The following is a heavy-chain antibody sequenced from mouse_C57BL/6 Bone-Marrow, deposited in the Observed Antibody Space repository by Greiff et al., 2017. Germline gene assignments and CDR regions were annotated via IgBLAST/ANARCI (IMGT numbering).Heavy chain of an antibody. CDR2: INPYNGGT. J-gene: IGHJ1*03. Sequence: EVKVVESGPVLVKPGASVKMSCKASGYTFTDYYMNWVKQSHGKSLEWIGVINPYNGGTSYNQKFKGKATLTVDKSSSTAYMELNSLTSEDSAVYYCASSFLKYFDVWGTGTTVTVSS. CDR3: ASSFLKYFDV. CDR1: GYTFTDYY. V-gene: IGHV1-19*01.